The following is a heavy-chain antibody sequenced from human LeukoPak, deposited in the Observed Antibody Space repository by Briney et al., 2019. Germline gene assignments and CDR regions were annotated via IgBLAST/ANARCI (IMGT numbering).Heavy chain of an antibody. J-gene: IGHJ4*02. CDR3: ARDRAYSSFDY. CDR1: GFIFRNSW. CDR2: IKEDGSAK. V-gene: IGHV3-7*01. D-gene: IGHD6-13*01. Sequence: GGSLRLSCAASGFIFRNSWMSWVRQAPGKGLEGVANIKEDGSAKNYVDSVKGRFTISRDNAKNSLYLQMNSLRAEDTAVYYCARDRAYSSFDYWGQGTPVTVSS.